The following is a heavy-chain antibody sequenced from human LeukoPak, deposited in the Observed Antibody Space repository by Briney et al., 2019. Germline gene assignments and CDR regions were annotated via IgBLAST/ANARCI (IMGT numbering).Heavy chain of an antibody. J-gene: IGHJ6*04. V-gene: IGHV4-34*01. D-gene: IGHD2-2*01. CDR2: INHSGST. Sequence: PSETLSLTCAVYGGSFSGYYWSWIRQPPGKGLEWIGEINHSGSTNYNPSLKSRVTISVDTSKNQFSLKLSSVTAADTAVYYCVRGLIVVVPAASYYYYGMDVWGKGTTVTVSS. CDR1: GGSFSGYY. CDR3: VRGLIVVVPAASYYYYGMDV.